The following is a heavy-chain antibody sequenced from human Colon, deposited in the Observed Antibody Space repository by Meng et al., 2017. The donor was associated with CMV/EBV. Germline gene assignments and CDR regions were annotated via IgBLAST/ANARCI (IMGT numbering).Heavy chain of an antibody. V-gene: IGHV4-30-2*06. J-gene: IGHJ4*02. Sequence: QLRLQESGSGVVKPSQTLSLTCTVSGASISDGSYSWTWIRQSPGKSLEYIGYVRQTGSPYYNPSLKSRVTMSLDKSKNQFSLHLSSVTAADTAVYYCTRDHGNLFNDYYFQYWGQGILVTVSS. CDR2: VRQTGSP. D-gene: IGHD1-14*01. CDR3: TRDHGNLFNDYYFQY. CDR1: GASISDGSYS.